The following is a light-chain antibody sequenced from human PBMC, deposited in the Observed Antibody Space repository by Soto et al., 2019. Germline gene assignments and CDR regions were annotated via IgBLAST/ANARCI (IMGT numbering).Light chain of an antibody. CDR2: DVS. V-gene: IGLV2-18*02. CDR3: SSFTSSTTYV. Sequence: LTRAPAVAGPPAQSVGSACSRTNTYVGSSNRVPWSQQTPRTAHTVMIYDVSSRPSGVPDRLSGSKSGNTASLTISGLQVEGEADYSCSSFTSSTTYVFGPGPKVPV. J-gene: IGLJ1*01. CDR1: NTYVGSSNR.